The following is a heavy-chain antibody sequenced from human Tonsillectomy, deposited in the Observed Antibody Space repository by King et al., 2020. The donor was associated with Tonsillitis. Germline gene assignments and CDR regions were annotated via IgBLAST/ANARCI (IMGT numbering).Heavy chain of an antibody. V-gene: IGHV4-34*01. D-gene: IGHD3-16*01. CDR3: AGLPTFLIAFYV. Sequence: VQLQQWGVGLLEPSETLSLTCGVYGGSFNGYYWSWIRQSPGKGLEWIGEITHSGRTDYNPSLKSRVSISLDTSKNQFSLKLSSVTAADTAMYYCAGLPTFLIAFYVWGQGTLCTVSS. CDR1: GGSFNGYY. J-gene: IGHJ3*01. CDR2: ITHSGRT.